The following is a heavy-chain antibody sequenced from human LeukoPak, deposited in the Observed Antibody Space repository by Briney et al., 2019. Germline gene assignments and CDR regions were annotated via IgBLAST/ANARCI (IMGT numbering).Heavy chain of an antibody. V-gene: IGHV3-53*01. D-gene: IGHD2-15*01. Sequence: PGGSLRLSCAAYGLTVSSEYLAWVRQAPGKGREWISVIYGAGATYYADSVQGRFTISRDTYSNALYLQMNSLRVEDTAVYHCARLLPASRHYFDYWGQGTLVTVSS. CDR2: IYGAGAT. CDR3: ARLLPASRHYFDY. CDR1: GLTVSSEY. J-gene: IGHJ4*02.